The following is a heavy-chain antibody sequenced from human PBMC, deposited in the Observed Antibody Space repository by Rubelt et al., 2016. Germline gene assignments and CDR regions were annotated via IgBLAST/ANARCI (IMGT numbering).Heavy chain of an antibody. J-gene: IGHJ4*02. V-gene: IGHV3-30*04. CDR2: ISYDGSNK. CDR1: GFTFSTYS. Sequence: QVQLVESGGGVVQPGRSLRLSCAASGFTFSTYSMHWVRQAPGKGLEWVAVISYDGSNKYYADSVKGRFTISRDNSKNTVNVKMNSMRAEDTAVYYCGGGEASDYWGQGNLVTVSS. CDR3: GGGEASDY.